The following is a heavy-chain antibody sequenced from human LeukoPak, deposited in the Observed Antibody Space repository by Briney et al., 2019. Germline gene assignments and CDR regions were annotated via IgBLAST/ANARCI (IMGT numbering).Heavy chain of an antibody. CDR2: IYYSGNT. D-gene: IGHD3/OR15-3a*01. Sequence: SETLSLTCAVYGGSFSGYYWSWIRQPPGKGLEWIGSIYYSGNTYYDASLKSQVSISIDTSKNQFSLKLTSVTAADTAVYYCARQTGSGLFILPGGQGTLVTVSS. J-gene: IGHJ4*02. CDR1: GGSFSGYY. V-gene: IGHV4-34*01. CDR3: ARQTGSGLFILP.